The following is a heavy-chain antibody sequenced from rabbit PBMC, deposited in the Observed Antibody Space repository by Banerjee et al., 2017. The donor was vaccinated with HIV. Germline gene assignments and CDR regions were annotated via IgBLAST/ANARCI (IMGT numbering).Heavy chain of an antibody. CDR2: VGPDSGDSP. D-gene: IGHD4-1*01. CDR3: ARGSGWGPPNL. Sequence: QSLEESGGDLVKPGASLTLTCTASGFSFSTSYYMCWVRQTPGKGLEWIACVGPDSGDSPYYASWAKGRFTISKTSSTTVTLQMTSLTAADTATYFCARGSGWGPPNLWGPGTLVTVS. V-gene: IGHV1S40*01. J-gene: IGHJ4*01. CDR1: GFSFSTSYY.